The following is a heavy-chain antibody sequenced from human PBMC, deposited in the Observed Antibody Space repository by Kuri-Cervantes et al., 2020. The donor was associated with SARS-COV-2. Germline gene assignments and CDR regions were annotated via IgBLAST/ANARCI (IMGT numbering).Heavy chain of an antibody. CDR3: ARGGYCSGGSCYPYYYYYYGMDV. V-gene: IGHV1-18*01. CDR2: ISAYNGNT. Sequence: ASVKVSCKASGYTFTSYGISWVRQAPGQGLEWMGWISAYNGNTKYSQKFQGRVTITRDTSASTAYMELSSLRSEDTAVYYCARGGYCSGGSCYPYYYYYYGMDVWGQGTTVTVSS. J-gene: IGHJ6*02. D-gene: IGHD2-15*01. CDR1: GYTFTSYG.